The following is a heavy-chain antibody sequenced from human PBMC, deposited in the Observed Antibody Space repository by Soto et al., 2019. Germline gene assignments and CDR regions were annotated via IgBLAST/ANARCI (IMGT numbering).Heavy chain of an antibody. Sequence: PSETLSLTCTVSGDSISSGGYYWSWVRQHPGKGLEWIGYIYDNGGAYYSPSLKGRVVISLDRSENQFSLRLSSVTAVDTAVYYCARVKGGTTRRAFDSWGQGTLVTVSS. V-gene: IGHV4-31*03. CDR1: GDSISSGGYY. D-gene: IGHD1-7*01. CDR2: IYDNGGA. CDR3: ARVKGGTTRRAFDS. J-gene: IGHJ4*02.